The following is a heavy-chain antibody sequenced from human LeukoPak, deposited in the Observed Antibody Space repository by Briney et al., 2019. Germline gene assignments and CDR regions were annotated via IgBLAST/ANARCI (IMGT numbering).Heavy chain of an antibody. CDR1: GGSMTAYY. J-gene: IGHJ4*02. D-gene: IGHD6-13*01. CDR2: IYTSGDT. CDR3: ARSISWYSYLDY. Sequence: PSETLSLTCTVSGGSMTAYYWSWIRQPAGKGLDWIGRIYTSGDTNYNPSLKSRVTMSVDTSKNQFSLKLTSVTAADTAVYYCARSISWYSYLDYWGQGTLVTVSS. V-gene: IGHV4-4*07.